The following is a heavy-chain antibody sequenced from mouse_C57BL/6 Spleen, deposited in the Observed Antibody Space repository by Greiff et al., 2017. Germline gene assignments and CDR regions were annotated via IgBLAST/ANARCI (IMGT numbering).Heavy chain of an antibody. CDR1: GFTFSDYG. J-gene: IGHJ1*03. D-gene: IGHD2-4*01. CDR3: ATYDYDWYLDV. Sequence: EVKLMESGGGLVKPGGSLKLSCAASGFTFSDYGMHWVRQAPEKGLEWVAYISSGSSTIYYADTVKGRFTISRDNAKNTLFLQMTSLRSEDTAMYYCATYDYDWYLDVWGTGTTVTVSS. CDR2: ISSGSSTI. V-gene: IGHV5-17*01.